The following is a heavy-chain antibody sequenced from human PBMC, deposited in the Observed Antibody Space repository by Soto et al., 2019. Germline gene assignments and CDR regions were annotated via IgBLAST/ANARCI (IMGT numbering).Heavy chain of an antibody. CDR2: MNPDSGHT. Sequence: ASVKVSCKASGYTFTSYDFNWVRQATGQGLEWMGWMNPDSGHTGYAQKFQGRVTMTRNTSISTAYLELSSLRSEDTAVYYCTRGQRLLWSGYSPFYGMDVWGQGTTVTVSS. CDR3: TRGQRLLWSGYSPFYGMDV. V-gene: IGHV1-8*01. CDR1: GYTFTSYD. J-gene: IGHJ6*02. D-gene: IGHD3-3*01.